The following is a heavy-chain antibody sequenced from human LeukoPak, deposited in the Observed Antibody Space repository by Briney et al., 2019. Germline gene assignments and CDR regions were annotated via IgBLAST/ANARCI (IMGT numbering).Heavy chain of an antibody. V-gene: IGHV3-74*01. CDR2: INSDGSST. CDR3: AGDARYNWNLGDYYYYYMDV. J-gene: IGHJ6*03. D-gene: IGHD1-7*01. Sequence: GGSLRLSCAASGFTFSSYWKHWVRQAPGKGLVWVSRINSDGSSTNYAHSVKGRFTISRDTAKNKLYLQMNSLSAEDTAVYYCAGDARYNWNLGDYYYYYMDVWGKGTTVTVSS. CDR1: GFTFSSYW.